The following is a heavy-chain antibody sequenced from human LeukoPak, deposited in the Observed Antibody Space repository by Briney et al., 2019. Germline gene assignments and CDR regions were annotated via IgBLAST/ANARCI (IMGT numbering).Heavy chain of an antibody. CDR1: GFTFSSYG. J-gene: IGHJ4*02. D-gene: IGHD5-18*01. V-gene: IGHV3-30*18. CDR3: AKAPTKTAMVSAY. Sequence: GGSLRLSCAAFGFTFSSYGMHWVRQAPGKGLEWVAVISYDGSNKYYADSVKGRFTISRDNSKNTLYLQMNSLRAEDTAVYYCAKAPTKTAMVSAYWGQGTLVTVSS. CDR2: ISYDGSNK.